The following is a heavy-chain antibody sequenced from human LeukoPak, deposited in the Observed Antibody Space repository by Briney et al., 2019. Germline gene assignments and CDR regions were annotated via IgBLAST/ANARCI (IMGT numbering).Heavy chain of an antibody. CDR3: ARRGRDKARLGYYYYMDV. D-gene: IGHD6-19*01. CDR1: GYSISSGYY. J-gene: IGHJ6*03. CDR2: IYHSGST. V-gene: IGHV4-38-2*01. Sequence: SETLSLTCAVSGYSISSGYYWGWIRQPPGKGLEWIGIIYHSGSTYYNPSLKSRVTISVDTSKNQLSLKLSSVTAADTAVYYCARRGRDKARLGYYYYMDVWGKGTTVTVSS.